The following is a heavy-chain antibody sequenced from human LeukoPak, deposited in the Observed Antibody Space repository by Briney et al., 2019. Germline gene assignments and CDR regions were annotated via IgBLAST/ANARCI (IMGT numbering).Heavy chain of an antibody. CDR3: ARDRKAWWELLSYYYYGMDV. D-gene: IGHD1-26*01. J-gene: IGHJ6*02. V-gene: IGHV1-8*01. Sequence: ASVKVSCKASGYTFTSYDINWVRQATGQGLEWMGWMNPNSGNTGYAQKFQGRVTMTRNTSISTAYMELSSLRSEDTAVYYCARDRKAWWELLSYYYYGMDVWGQGTTVTVSS. CDR2: MNPNSGNT. CDR1: GYTFTSYD.